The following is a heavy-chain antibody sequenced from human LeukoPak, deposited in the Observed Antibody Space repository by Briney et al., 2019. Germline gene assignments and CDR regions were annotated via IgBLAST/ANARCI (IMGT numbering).Heavy chain of an antibody. D-gene: IGHD1-14*01. CDR2: ISSSSSTI. J-gene: IGHJ5*02. V-gene: IGHV3-48*01. CDR3: ARNQQANWFDP. CDR1: GFTFSSYS. Sequence: GGSLRLSCAASGFTFSSYSMNWVRQAPGKGLEWVSYISSSSSTIYYADSVKGRFTISRDNAKNSLYLQMNSLRAEDTAVYYCARNQQANWFDPWGQGTLVTVSS.